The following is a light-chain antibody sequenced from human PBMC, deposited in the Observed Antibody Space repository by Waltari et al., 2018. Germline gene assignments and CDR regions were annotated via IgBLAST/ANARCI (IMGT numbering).Light chain of an antibody. CDR1: SDNVGGYT. J-gene: IGLJ3*02. CDR2: GNS. CDR3: STWDYSVSGWV. Sequence: HSALTQEASVSGTVGQKVTLSCTGNSDNVGGYTVGWYQHLSHGAPKTVMFGNSLPSGIPDRFSGSKSGTTASLTISGLQPEDEADYFCSTWDYSVSGWVFGGGTKLTVL. V-gene: IGLV1-44*01.